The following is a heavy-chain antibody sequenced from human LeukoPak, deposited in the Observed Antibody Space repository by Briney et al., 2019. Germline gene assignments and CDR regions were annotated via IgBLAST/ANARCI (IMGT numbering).Heavy chain of an antibody. CDR3: ARQGVPGIAVAGTTGYYFDY. V-gene: IGHV5-51*01. J-gene: IGHJ4*02. CDR1: GYSFTSYW. D-gene: IGHD6-19*01. Sequence: GESLKISCKGSGYSFTSYWIGWVRQMPGEGLEWMGIIYPGDSDTRYSPSFQGQVTISADKSISTAYLQWSSLKASDTAMYYCARQGVPGIAVAGTTGYYFDYWGQGTLVTVSS. CDR2: IYPGDSDT.